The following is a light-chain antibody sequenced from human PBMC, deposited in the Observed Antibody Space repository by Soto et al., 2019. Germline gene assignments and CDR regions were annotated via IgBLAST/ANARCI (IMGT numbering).Light chain of an antibody. J-gene: IGKJ5*01. V-gene: IGKV1-39*01. Sequence: DIQMTQSPSTLSGSVGDRVTITCRASQTISSWLAWYQQKPGKAPKLLIYAASSLRSGVPSKFSGSGSGTDFTLTISSLQPEDAATYYCQQSYNTPSFGQGTRLEIK. CDR1: QTISSW. CDR2: AAS. CDR3: QQSYNTPS.